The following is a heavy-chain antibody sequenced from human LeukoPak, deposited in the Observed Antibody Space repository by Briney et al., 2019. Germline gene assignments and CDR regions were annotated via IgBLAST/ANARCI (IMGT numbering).Heavy chain of an antibody. CDR1: RGSFSGYY. CDR3: ARVDLYYNDSSGHSDAFDL. D-gene: IGHD3-22*01. V-gene: IGHV4-34*01. Sequence: PSETLSLTCAVFRGSFSGYYWNWIRQSPGKGLEWIGEINHSGGTHYSPSLKSRVTISLDTSKNQFSLRLSSVTAADTAVYYCARVDLYYNDSSGHSDAFDLWGQGTMVTISS. CDR2: INHSGGT. J-gene: IGHJ3*01.